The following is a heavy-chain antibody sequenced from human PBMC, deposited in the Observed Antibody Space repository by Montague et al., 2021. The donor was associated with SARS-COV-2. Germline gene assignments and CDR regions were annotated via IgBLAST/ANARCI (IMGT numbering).Heavy chain of an antibody. D-gene: IGHD2-15*01. V-gene: IGHV4-34*01. CDR2: IYYSGST. Sequence: SETLSLTCAVYGGSFSGYYRNWIRQPPGKGLEWIGYIYYSGSTNYNPSLKSRVTTSVDRSKNQFSLRLTSVTAADTAVYYCVRERECSGGSCYGPDDDAFDIWGQGTMVTVSS. J-gene: IGHJ3*02. CDR3: VRERECSGGSCYGPDDDAFDI. CDR1: GGSFSGYY.